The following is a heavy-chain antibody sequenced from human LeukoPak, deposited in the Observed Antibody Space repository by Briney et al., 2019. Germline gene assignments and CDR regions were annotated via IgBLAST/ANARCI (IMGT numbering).Heavy chain of an antibody. CDR3: AGGSCTNAVCSLGPTQA. V-gene: IGHV4-39*07. Sequence: SETLSLTCTVSGGSISSSTYYWGWLRQPPGKGLDWIGTIYYSGSTYYNPSLKRRVTISVDTSKNQFSLKLTSVTAADTAVYYCAGGSCTNAVCSLGPTQAWGQGTLVTVSS. D-gene: IGHD2-8*01. CDR1: GGSISSSTYY. J-gene: IGHJ4*02. CDR2: IYYSGST.